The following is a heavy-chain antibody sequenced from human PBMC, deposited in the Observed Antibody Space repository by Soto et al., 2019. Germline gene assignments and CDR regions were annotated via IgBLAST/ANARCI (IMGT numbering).Heavy chain of an antibody. D-gene: IGHD5-12*01. Sequence: QVQLVESGGGVVQPGRSLRLSCAASGFTFSSYAMHWVRQAPGKGLEWVAVISYDGSNKYHADSVKGRFTISRDNSNNPLYLQMNSLSAEDTAVYYCAREAGSGYSGYDSYAMDVWGQGTTVTVSS. CDR3: AREAGSGYSGYDSYAMDV. CDR2: ISYDGSNK. J-gene: IGHJ6*02. V-gene: IGHV3-30-3*01. CDR1: GFTFSSYA.